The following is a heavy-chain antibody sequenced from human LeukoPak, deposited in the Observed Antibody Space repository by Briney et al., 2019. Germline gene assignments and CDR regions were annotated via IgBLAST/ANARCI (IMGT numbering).Heavy chain of an antibody. J-gene: IGHJ3*01. CDR1: GFTFGNSW. CDR2: INADGSTA. Sequence: GGSLRLSCAASGFTFGNSWVHWVRQVPGKGLVWVSLINADGSTATYADSVKGRFTISRDNARNTLSLQMNSLTIEDMAVYYCVVVVEPPDSDGFDVWGQGTMITVSS. V-gene: IGHV3-74*01. CDR3: VVVVEPPDSDGFDV. D-gene: IGHD1-14*01.